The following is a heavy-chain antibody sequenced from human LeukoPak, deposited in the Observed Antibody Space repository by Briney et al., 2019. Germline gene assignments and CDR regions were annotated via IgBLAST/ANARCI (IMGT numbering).Heavy chain of an antibody. CDR2: INPNSGGT. V-gene: IGHV1-2*02. J-gene: IGHJ5*02. Sequence: ASVKVSCKASGYTFTGYYMHWVRQAPGQGLEWMGWINPNSGGTNYAQRFQGRVTMTRDTSIGTAYMELSRLRSDDTAVYYCARGWFGELLSPGYPWGQGTLVTVSS. CDR1: GYTFTGYY. CDR3: ARGWFGELLSPGYP. D-gene: IGHD3-10*01.